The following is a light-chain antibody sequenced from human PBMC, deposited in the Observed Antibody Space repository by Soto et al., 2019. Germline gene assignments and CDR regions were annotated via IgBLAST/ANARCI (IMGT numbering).Light chain of an antibody. CDR1: QSISSW. V-gene: IGKV1-5*03. J-gene: IGKJ1*01. CDR3: QQYNSYPT. CDR2: KAS. Sequence: DIQMTQSPSTLSASVGDRVTITCRASQSISSWLAWYQQKPGKAPKLLIYKASSLESGVPSRFSGSGSGTEFTLTISSLQPDEFATYYCQQYNSYPTLGQGTKVEIK.